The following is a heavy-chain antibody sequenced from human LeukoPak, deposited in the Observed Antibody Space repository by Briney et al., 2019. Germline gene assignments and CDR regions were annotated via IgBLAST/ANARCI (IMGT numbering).Heavy chain of an antibody. Sequence: GGSLRLSCAASGFTFSSYSMNWVRQAPGKGLEWVSSISSSSSYIYYADSVKGRFTISRDNSKNTLYLQMNSLRAEDTAVYYCARARGSGSYLLYYYYYMDVWGKGTTVTISS. CDR3: ARARGSGSYLLYYYYYMDV. J-gene: IGHJ6*03. CDR1: GFTFSSYS. CDR2: ISSSSSYI. V-gene: IGHV3-21*04. D-gene: IGHD3-10*01.